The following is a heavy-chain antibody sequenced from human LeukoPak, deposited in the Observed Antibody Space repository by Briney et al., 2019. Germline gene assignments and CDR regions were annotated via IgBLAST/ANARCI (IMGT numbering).Heavy chain of an antibody. CDR2: LYYSGST. Sequence: SGTLSLTCAVSGGSISSSSYYWGWIRQPPGKGLEWIGSLYYSGSTYYNPSLKSRVSISVGTSKNQFSLKLSSVTAADTAVYYCARGIQVRRFLEWLPRGNWFDPWGQGTLVTVSS. V-gene: IGHV4-39*01. D-gene: IGHD3-3*01. CDR3: ARGIQVRRFLEWLPRGNWFDP. CDR1: GGSISSSSYY. J-gene: IGHJ5*02.